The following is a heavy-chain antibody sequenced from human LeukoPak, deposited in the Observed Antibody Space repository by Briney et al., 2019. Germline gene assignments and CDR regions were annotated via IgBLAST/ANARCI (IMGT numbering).Heavy chain of an antibody. J-gene: IGHJ4*02. CDR2: MNPNSGNT. CDR1: GYTFTSYD. V-gene: IGHV1-8*01. Sequence: ASVKVSCKASGYTFTSYDINWVRQATGQGLEWMGRMNPNSGNTGYAQKFQGRVTMTKNTSISTAYMELSSLRSEDTAVYYCARGPPITPYDVDYWGQGTLVTVSS. D-gene: IGHD5-12*01. CDR3: ARGPPITPYDVDY.